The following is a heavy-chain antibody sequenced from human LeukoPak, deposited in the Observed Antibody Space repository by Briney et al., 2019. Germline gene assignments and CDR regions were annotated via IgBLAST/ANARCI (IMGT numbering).Heavy chain of an antibody. Sequence: GGSLRLSCAASGFTFSNYWMTWVRQAPGKGLEWVANIKQDGSEKYYVDSGKGRFTISRDNAKNSLFLQMNSLRAEDTAVYYCAREENYDSFDYWGQGTLVTVSS. D-gene: IGHD5-12*01. J-gene: IGHJ4*02. CDR1: GFTFSNYW. CDR3: AREENYDSFDY. CDR2: IKQDGSEK. V-gene: IGHV3-7*01.